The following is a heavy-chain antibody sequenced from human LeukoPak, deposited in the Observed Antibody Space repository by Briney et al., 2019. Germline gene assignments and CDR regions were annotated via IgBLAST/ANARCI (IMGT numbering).Heavy chain of an antibody. CDR2: ISRSGNT. J-gene: IGHJ3*01. Sequence: SETLSLTCNVAGVSISSSYWSWIRQPPGKGLEWIGYISRSGNTNFNPSLKSRFTFSRDTSKNQISLKLNSVTAADTALYYCARGYFDSRDSSNAFDVWGQGTMVTVSS. CDR3: ARGYFDSRDSSNAFDV. D-gene: IGHD3-9*01. CDR1: GVSISSSY. V-gene: IGHV4-59*08.